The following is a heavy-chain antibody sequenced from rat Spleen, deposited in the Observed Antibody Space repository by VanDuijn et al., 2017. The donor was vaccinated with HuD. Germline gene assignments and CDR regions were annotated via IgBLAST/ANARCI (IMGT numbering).Heavy chain of an antibody. CDR2: ISAGGGAT. Sequence: EVQLVESGGGLVQPGRSLNLSCAASGFTFSNYYMAWVRQAPTKGLEWVAYISAGGGATYYRDSVKGRFTISRDNAKSTLYLQMESLRSEETATYYCAKDLDYSGDNWFGYWGQGTLVTVSS. CDR3: AKDLDYSGDNWFGY. CDR1: GFTFSNYY. D-gene: IGHD1-1*01. J-gene: IGHJ3*01. V-gene: IGHV5-27*01.